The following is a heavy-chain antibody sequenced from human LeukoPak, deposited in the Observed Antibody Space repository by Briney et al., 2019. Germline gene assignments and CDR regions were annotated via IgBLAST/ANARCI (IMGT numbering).Heavy chain of an antibody. V-gene: IGHV3-23*01. D-gene: IGHD7-27*01. Sequence: GGSLRLSCAASGFTFSNYAMNWVRQAPGKGLEWVAGIGGGDDIHYADSVKGRFTGSRDDSKSTLYLQMSSLRIEDTAVYYCAKDATPFNSIWDYFDSRGQGTLVTVSA. CDR1: GFTFSNYA. CDR2: IGGGDDI. J-gene: IGHJ4*02. CDR3: AKDATPFNSIWDYFDS.